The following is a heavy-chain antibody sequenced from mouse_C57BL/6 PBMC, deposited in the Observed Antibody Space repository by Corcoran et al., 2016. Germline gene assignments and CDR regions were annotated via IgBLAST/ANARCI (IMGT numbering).Heavy chain of an antibody. V-gene: IGHV9-3*01. Sequence: QIQLVQSGPELKKPGETVKISCKASGYTFTTYGMSWVKQAPGKGLKWMGWINTYYGVPTYADDFKGRFAFSLETSASTAYLQINNLKNEDTATYFCARRDGSSYVGFAYWCQGTLVTVSA. J-gene: IGHJ3*01. CDR1: GYTFTTYG. CDR3: ARRDGSSYVGFAY. D-gene: IGHD1-1*01. CDR2: INTYYGVP.